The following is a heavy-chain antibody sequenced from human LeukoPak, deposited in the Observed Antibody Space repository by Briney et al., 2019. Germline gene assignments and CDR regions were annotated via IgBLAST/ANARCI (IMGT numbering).Heavy chain of an antibody. CDR2: IIPIFGTA. CDR3: ARQGDTAMVSHYYYGMDV. J-gene: IGHJ6*02. CDR1: GGTFSSYA. Sequence: SVKVSCKASGGTFSSYAISWVRQAPGQELEWMGGIIPIFGTANYAQKFQGRVTITADESTSTAYMELSSLRSEDTAVYYCARQGDTAMVSHYYYGMDVWGQGTTVTVSS. D-gene: IGHD5-18*01. V-gene: IGHV1-69*01.